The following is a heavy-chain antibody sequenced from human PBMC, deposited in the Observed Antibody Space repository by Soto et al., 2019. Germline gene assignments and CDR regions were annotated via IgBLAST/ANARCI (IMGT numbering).Heavy chain of an antibody. Sequence: QVQLQQWGAGLLKPSETLSLTCAVYGGSFSGYYWSWIRQPPGKGLEWIGEINHSGSTNYNPSLKSRVTISVDTSKNQFPLKLSSVTAADTAVYYCARGRGGGYYYYYYGMDVWGQGTTVTVSS. J-gene: IGHJ6*02. V-gene: IGHV4-34*01. CDR1: GGSFSGYY. D-gene: IGHD2-15*01. CDR2: INHSGST. CDR3: ARGRGGGYYYYYYGMDV.